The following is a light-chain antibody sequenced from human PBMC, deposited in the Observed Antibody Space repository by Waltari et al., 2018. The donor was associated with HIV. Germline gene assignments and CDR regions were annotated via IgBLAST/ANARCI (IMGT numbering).Light chain of an antibody. Sequence: ETVLTQSPGTLSLSPGEGATLPCRASQSIRGIFLAWYQQKPGQAPRLLIYGASNRATGISDRFTGSGSGTDLTLTITRLEPEDSAVYYCQQYGRSPLTFGGGTKVAIK. J-gene: IGKJ4*01. CDR2: GAS. CDR3: QQYGRSPLT. V-gene: IGKV3-20*01. CDR1: QSIRGIF.